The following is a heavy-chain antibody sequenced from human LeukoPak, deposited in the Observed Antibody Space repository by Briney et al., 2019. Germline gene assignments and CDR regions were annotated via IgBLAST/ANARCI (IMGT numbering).Heavy chain of an antibody. Sequence: GGSLRLSCAASGFTFSSYDMHWVRQATGKGLEWVSAIGTAGDTYYPGSVKGRFTISRENAKNSLYLQMNSLRAGDTAVYYCARDKIVGASLFDYWGQGALVTVSS. J-gene: IGHJ4*02. CDR1: GFTFSSYD. D-gene: IGHD1-26*01. V-gene: IGHV3-13*01. CDR3: ARDKIVGASLFDY. CDR2: IGTAGDT.